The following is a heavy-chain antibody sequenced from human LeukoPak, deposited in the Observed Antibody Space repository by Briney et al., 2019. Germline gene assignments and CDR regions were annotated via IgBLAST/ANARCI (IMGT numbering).Heavy chain of an antibody. D-gene: IGHD6-6*01. CDR1: GFTFSDFY. Sequence: GGSLRLSCAASGFTFSDFYMTWIRQAPGKGLEWVSYISNSGSTIYYADSVKGRFTISRDNAKNSLYLQINSLRAEDTAVYYCVRDIGARYLDYWGQGTLVIVSS. CDR2: ISNSGSTI. J-gene: IGHJ4*01. V-gene: IGHV3-11*01. CDR3: VRDIGARYLDY.